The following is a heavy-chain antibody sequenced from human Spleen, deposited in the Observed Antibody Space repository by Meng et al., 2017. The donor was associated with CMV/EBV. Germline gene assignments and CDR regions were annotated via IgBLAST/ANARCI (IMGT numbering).Heavy chain of an antibody. CDR1: GGSVSSDSYY. V-gene: IGHV4-61*01. CDR3: ARDITRYCSSTSCSDY. J-gene: IGHJ4*02. Sequence: SETLSLTCTVSGGSVSSDSYYWNWIRQPPGKGLEWIGYIYYSGSTNYNPSLKSPVTISVDTSKNQFSLKLSSVTAADTAVYYCARDITRYCSSTSCSDYWGQGTLVTVSS. CDR2: IYYSGST. D-gene: IGHD2-2*01.